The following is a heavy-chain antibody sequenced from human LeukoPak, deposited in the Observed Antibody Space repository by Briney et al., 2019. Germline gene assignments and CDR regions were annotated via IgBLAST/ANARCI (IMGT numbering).Heavy chain of an antibody. CDR1: GYSISSGYY. CDR3: GCRITMIRGPPDY. CDR2: IYHSGST. J-gene: IGHJ4*02. D-gene: IGHD3-10*01. Sequence: SETLSLTCTVSGYSISSGYYWGWIRQPPGKGLEWIASIYHSGSTYFNPSLKSRVTIPIDTSRNQFSLKLSSVTAADTAIYYCGCRITMIRGPPDYWGQGTLVTVSS. V-gene: IGHV4-38-2*02.